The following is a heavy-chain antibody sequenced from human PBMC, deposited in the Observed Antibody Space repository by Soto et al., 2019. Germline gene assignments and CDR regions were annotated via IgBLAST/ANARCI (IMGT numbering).Heavy chain of an antibody. V-gene: IGHV4-34*01. Sequence: QVQLQQWGAGLLKPSETLSLTCAVYGGSFSGYYWSWIRQPPGKGLEWIGEINHSGSTNYNPSLKSRVTISVDTSKNQFSLKLSSVTAADTAVYYCARGRYYYGSGGSYYYYMDVWGKGTTVTVSS. CDR3: ARGRYYYGSGGSYYYYMDV. CDR1: GGSFSGYY. J-gene: IGHJ6*03. D-gene: IGHD3-10*01. CDR2: INHSGST.